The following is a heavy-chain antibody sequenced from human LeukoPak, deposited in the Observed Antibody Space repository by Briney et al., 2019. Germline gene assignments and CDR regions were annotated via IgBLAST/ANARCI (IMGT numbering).Heavy chain of an antibody. Sequence: GGSLRLSCAASGFTFSSYWMSWVRETPGKRHERVANIKQAVSERYYVESVKGRFTISRDNAKSSLYLQMNSLRAEDTAVYYCARRVVVPAANPKPSYYYYYMDVWGKGTTVTVSS. D-gene: IGHD2-2*01. CDR1: GFTFSSYW. V-gene: IGHV3-7*01. CDR2: IKQAVSER. CDR3: ARRVVVPAANPKPSYYYYYMDV. J-gene: IGHJ6*03.